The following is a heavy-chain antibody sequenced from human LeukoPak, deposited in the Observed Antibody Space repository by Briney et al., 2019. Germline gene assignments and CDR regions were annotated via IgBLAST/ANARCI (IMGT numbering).Heavy chain of an antibody. CDR2: ISSSSRYI. J-gene: IGHJ6*03. D-gene: IGHD5-24*01. Sequence: KTGGSLRLSCAAAGFTFSSYSMNWVRQAPGKGLEWVSSISSSSRYIYYADSVKGRFTISRDNAKNSLYLQMNSLRAEDTAVYYCARGFKRRDGYNPPNPNCYYYMDVWGKGTTVTVSS. V-gene: IGHV3-21*01. CDR1: GFTFSSYS. CDR3: ARGFKRRDGYNPPNPNCYYYMDV.